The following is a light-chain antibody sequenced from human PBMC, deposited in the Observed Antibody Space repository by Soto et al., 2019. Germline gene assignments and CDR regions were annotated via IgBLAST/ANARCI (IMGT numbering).Light chain of an antibody. J-gene: IGKJ4*01. CDR3: QPFNSFQLP. CDR1: QRIGSW. CDR2: DAS. V-gene: IGKV1-5*01. Sequence: DIQMTQSPSTLSASVGDRVTITCRASQRIGSWLAWYQQKPGKAPKLLIYDASTLESGVPSRFSGSGSGSETEFTLTINRLQPDDFATYYCQPFNSFQLPFRGGNKVEIK.